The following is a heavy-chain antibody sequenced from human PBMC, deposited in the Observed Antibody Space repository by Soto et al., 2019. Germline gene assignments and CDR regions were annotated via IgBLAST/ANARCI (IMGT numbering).Heavy chain of an antibody. CDR2: IDPRSGGT. CDR1: GYPFTTYY. Sequence: HVQLVQSGTEVKKPGASVRVSGMVSGYPFTTYYIHWGRQAPGQGLEWMGWIDPRSGGTVYEQKFQGRVTMTRDTSISTVYMYLSGLTSDDTALYYCATDDYGIFPYWGQGSLVTVSS. D-gene: IGHD3-10*01. V-gene: IGHV1-2*02. CDR3: ATDDYGIFPY. J-gene: IGHJ4*02.